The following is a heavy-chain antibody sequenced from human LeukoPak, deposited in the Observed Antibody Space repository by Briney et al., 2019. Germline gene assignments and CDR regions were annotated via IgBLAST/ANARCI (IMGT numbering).Heavy chain of an antibody. Sequence: GGSLRLSCAASGFTFSSYAMSWVRQAPGKGLKWVSGINSSGVNTYYADSVKGRFTISRDNSKNTLYLQMNSLRAEDTAVYYCARVPSGSIAAAGPFDYWGQGTLVTVSS. V-gene: IGHV3-23*01. CDR1: GFTFSSYA. J-gene: IGHJ4*02. CDR3: ARVPSGSIAAAGPFDY. CDR2: INSSGVNT. D-gene: IGHD6-13*01.